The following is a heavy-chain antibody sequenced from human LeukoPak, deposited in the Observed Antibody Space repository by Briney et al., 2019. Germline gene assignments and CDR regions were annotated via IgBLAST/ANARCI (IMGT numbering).Heavy chain of an antibody. CDR2: ISSSSSYI. CDR3: AREHSSSWSTVV. J-gene: IGHJ4*02. Sequence: GGSLRLSCAASGFTFSSYSMNWVRQAPGKGLEWVSSISSSSSYIYYADSVKGRFTISRDNAKNSLYLQMNSLRAEDTAVYYCAREHSSSWSTVVWGQGTLVTVSS. D-gene: IGHD6-13*01. CDR1: GFTFSSYS. V-gene: IGHV3-21*01.